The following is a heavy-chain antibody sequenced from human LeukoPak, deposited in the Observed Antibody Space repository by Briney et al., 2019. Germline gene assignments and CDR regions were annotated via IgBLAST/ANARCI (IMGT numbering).Heavy chain of an antibody. CDR3: ARDGKCTNGVCFIRPTFFDY. V-gene: IGHV1-69*04. CDR1: GGTFSSYA. J-gene: IGHJ4*02. D-gene: IGHD2-8*01. CDR2: IIPILGIA. Sequence: GASVKVSCKASGGTFSSYAISWVRQAPGQGLEWMGRIIPILGIAYYAQKFQGRVTITADKSTSTAYMELSNLRSEDTAVYYCARDGKCTNGVCFIRPTFFDYWGQGTLVTVSS.